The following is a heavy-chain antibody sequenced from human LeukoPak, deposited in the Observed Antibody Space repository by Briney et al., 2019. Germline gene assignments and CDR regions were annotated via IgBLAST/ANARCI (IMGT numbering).Heavy chain of an antibody. CDR3: ARAPSEIGGYYPEYFQL. Sequence: GGSLRLSCAASGFTFSSYWMHWVRQAPGKGLVWVSRIKSDGSTNYADSVKGRFTISRDNAKNTLSLQMNSLRAEDTGVYYCARAPSEIGGYYPEYFQLWGQGTLVTVSS. D-gene: IGHD3-22*01. V-gene: IGHV3-74*01. CDR1: GFTFSSYW. CDR2: IKSDGST. J-gene: IGHJ1*01.